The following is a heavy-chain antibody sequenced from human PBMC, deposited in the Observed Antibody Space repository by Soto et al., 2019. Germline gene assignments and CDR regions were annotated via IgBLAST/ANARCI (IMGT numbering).Heavy chain of an antibody. CDR2: ISGSGGST. CDR3: AKDPPRPITMIVVVHIRDDAFDI. V-gene: IGHV3-23*01. D-gene: IGHD3-22*01. CDR1: GFTFSSYA. J-gene: IGHJ3*02. Sequence: EVQLLESGGGLVQPGGSLRLSCAASGFTFSSYAMSWVRQAPGKGLEWVSAISGSGGSTYYADSVKGRFTISRDNSKNTLYLQMNSLRAEDTAVYYCAKDPPRPITMIVVVHIRDDAFDIWGQGTMVTVSS.